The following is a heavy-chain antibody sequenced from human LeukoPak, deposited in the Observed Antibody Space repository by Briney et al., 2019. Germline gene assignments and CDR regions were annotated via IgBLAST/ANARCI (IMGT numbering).Heavy chain of an antibody. CDR2: INHSGST. CDR3: ARGYGSGSSYYYYGMDV. V-gene: IGHV4-34*01. CDR1: GGSFSGYY. D-gene: IGHD3-10*01. J-gene: IGHJ6*02. Sequence: SETLSLTCAVYGGSFSGYYWSWIRKPPGKGLEWIGEINHSGSTNYNPSLKSRVTISVDTSKNQFSLKLSSVTAVDTAVYYCARGYGSGSSYYYYGMDVWGQGTTDTVSS.